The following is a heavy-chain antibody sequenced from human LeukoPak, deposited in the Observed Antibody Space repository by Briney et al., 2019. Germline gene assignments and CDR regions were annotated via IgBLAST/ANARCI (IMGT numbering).Heavy chain of an antibody. D-gene: IGHD5-18*01. V-gene: IGHV1-2*02. Sequence: ASVKVSCKASGYTFTGYYMHWVRQAPGQGLEWMGWINPNSGGTNYAQKFQGRVTMTRDTSISTAYMELSRLRSDDTAVYYCARDLSGYSYGNWLDPWGQGTLVTVSS. CDR3: ARDLSGYSYGNWLDP. CDR1: GYTFTGYY. J-gene: IGHJ5*02. CDR2: INPNSGGT.